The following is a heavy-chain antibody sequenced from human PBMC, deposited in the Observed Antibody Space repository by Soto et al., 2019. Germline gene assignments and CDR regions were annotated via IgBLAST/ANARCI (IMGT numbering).Heavy chain of an antibody. V-gene: IGHV4-30-4*01. J-gene: IGHJ5*02. CDR3: AGLQSMRLSGLDP. Sequence: QVQLQESGPGLVKPSQTLSLTCTVSGGSISSGDYYWSWIRQPPGKGLEWIGYIYYSGSTYYNPSLKSRVTISVDTSKNQFSLKLSSVTATDTAVYYCAGLQSMRLSGLDPWGQGTLVTVSS. CDR2: IYYSGST. D-gene: IGHD3-16*02. CDR1: GGSISSGDYY.